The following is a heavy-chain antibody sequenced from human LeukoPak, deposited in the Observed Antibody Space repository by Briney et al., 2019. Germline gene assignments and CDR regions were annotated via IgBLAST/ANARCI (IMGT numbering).Heavy chain of an antibody. CDR1: GGSISSGGYY. D-gene: IGHD3-10*01. V-gene: IGHV4-31*03. CDR2: IYYSGST. CDR3: ARDRVRGTITYAGFDP. Sequence: SETLSLTCTVSGGSISSGGYYWSWIRQHPVGGLEWIGYIYYSGSTYYNPSLKSRVTISIDTSKNQISLKLSSVTAADTAVYYCARDRVRGTITYAGFDPWGQGTLVTVSS. J-gene: IGHJ5*02.